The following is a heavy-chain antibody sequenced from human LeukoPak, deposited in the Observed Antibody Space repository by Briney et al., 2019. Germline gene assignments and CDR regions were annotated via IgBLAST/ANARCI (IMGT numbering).Heavy chain of an antibody. J-gene: IGHJ4*02. CDR1: GGSISGSSYH. CDR2: INHWGHT. CDR3: APTYSYTAGGYDH. Sequence: SETLSLTCTVSGGSISGSSYHWGWIRQPPGKGLEWIGSINHWGHTYYNPSLESRVTISVDTSKNQFSLRVRSVTAADTALYYCAPTYSYTAGGYDHWGQGTLVTVSS. V-gene: IGHV4-39*01. D-gene: IGHD5-18*01.